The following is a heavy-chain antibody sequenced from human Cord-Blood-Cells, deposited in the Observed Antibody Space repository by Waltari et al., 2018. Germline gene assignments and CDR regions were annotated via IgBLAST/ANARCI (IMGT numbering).Heavy chain of an antibody. CDR3: ARHVYCSSTSCYMDAFDI. J-gene: IGHJ3*02. CDR2: INHSGST. V-gene: IGHV4-34*01. Sequence: QVQLQQWGAGLLKPSETLSLTCAVYGGSFSGYYWSWIRQPPGQGLEWIGEINHSGSTNYNPPPKSRVTISVDTSENQFSLKLSSVTAADTAVYYCARHVYCSSTSCYMDAFDIWGQGTMVTVSS. CDR1: GGSFSGYY. D-gene: IGHD2-2*02.